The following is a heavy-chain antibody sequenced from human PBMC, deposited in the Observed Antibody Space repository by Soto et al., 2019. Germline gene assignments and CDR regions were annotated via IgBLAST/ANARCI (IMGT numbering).Heavy chain of an antibody. J-gene: IGHJ5*02. V-gene: IGHV4-39*07. D-gene: IGHD5-12*01. CDR1: GVSLSSGSYH. Sequence: QVQLQESGPGLVKSSETLALTCTVSGVSLSSGSYHWGWVRQFPGKVLKWIGSIVYVSGGTTNDNPPLQSRVTISQDTSKNQFFLRLTSVTAADTAVYYCARVASGYNGNWFDLWGHGNLVTVSS. CDR3: ARVASGYNGNWFDL. CDR2: IVYVSGGTT.